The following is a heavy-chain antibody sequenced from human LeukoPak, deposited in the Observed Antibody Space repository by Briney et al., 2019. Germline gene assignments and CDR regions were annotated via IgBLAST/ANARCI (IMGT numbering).Heavy chain of an antibody. D-gene: IGHD6-19*01. CDR2: ISGSGGST. J-gene: IGHJ4*02. CDR1: GFTFSSYA. V-gene: IGHV3-23*01. Sequence: GGSLRLSCAASGFTFSSYAMSWVRQAPGKGLEWVAGISGSGGSTYYADSVKGRFTISRDNSKNTLYLQMNSLRDEDTAVYYCAKPYVRGQWLAKFDYWGQGTLVTVSS. CDR3: AKPYVRGQWLAKFDY.